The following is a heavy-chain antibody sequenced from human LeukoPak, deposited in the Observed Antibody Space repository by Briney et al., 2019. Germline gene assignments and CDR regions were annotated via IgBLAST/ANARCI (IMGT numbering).Heavy chain of an antibody. CDR3: ARYVVYGSGKYYFDY. Sequence: SETLSLTCTVSGGSISNSNYYWSWIRQPPGKELEWIASINYGGTTYYNPSLKSQVTISVDTSKNQFSLRLSSVTAADTAVYLCARYVVYGSGKYYFDYWGQGSLVTVSS. CDR1: GGSISNSNYY. CDR2: INYGGTT. J-gene: IGHJ4*02. V-gene: IGHV4-39*01. D-gene: IGHD3-10*01.